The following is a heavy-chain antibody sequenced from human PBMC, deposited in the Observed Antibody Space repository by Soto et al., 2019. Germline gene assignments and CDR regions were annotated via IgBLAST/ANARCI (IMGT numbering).Heavy chain of an antibody. CDR2: IYYSGST. CDR1: GGSISSYY. J-gene: IGHJ6*02. CDR3: ARTYSSSFAGGMDV. D-gene: IGHD6-6*01. Sequence: PSETLSLTCTVSGGSISSYYWSRIRQPPGKGLEWIGYIYYSGSTNYNPSLKSRVTISVDTSKNQFSLKLSSVTAADTAVYYCARTYSSSFAGGMDVWGQGTTVTVSS. V-gene: IGHV4-59*01.